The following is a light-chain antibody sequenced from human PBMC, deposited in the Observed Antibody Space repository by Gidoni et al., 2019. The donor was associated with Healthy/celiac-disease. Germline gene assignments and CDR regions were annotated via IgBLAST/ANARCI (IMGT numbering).Light chain of an antibody. CDR2: DAS. J-gene: IGKJ5*01. Sequence: DIQMTQSPSSLSASVGDRVTITCQASQDISNYLNWYQQKPGKAPKLLIYDASNLETGVPSRFSGSGSGTDFTFTISSLQPEDIATYYCQQGVTFGQGTLLEIK. CDR3: QQGVT. CDR1: QDISNY. V-gene: IGKV1-33*01.